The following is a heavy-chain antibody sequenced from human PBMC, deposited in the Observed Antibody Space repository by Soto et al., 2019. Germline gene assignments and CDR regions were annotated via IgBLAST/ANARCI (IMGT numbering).Heavy chain of an antibody. CDR1: GGSISSGDYY. D-gene: IGHD3-22*01. CDR3: ARTYYYDSSGQGYFDL. CDR2: IYYSGST. J-gene: IGHJ2*01. V-gene: IGHV4-30-4*01. Sequence: QVQLQESGPGLVKPSQTLSLTCTVSGGSISSGDYYWSWIRQPPGKGLEWIGYIYYSGSTYYNPSLKSRVTISGDTSKNQFSLKLSSVTAADTAVYYCARTYYYDSSGQGYFDLWGHGTLVTVSS.